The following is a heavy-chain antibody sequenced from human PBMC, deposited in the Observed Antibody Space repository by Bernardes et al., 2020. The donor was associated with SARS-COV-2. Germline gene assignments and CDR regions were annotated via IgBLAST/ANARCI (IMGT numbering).Heavy chain of an antibody. J-gene: IGHJ5*02. D-gene: IGHD6-19*01. V-gene: IGHV3-53*01. Sequence: GGSLRLSCAASGFTVSSNYMSWVRQAPGKGLEWVSVIYSGGSTYYADSVKGRFTISRDNSKNTLYLQMTSRRAEDTAVYYCAREASSGWYEGFDPWGQGTLVTVSS. CDR3: AREASSGWYEGFDP. CDR2: IYSGGST. CDR1: GFTVSSNY.